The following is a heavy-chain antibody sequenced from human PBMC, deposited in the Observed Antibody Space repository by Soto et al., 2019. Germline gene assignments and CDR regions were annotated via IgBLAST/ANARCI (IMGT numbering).Heavy chain of an antibody. CDR2: MNPNSGNT. CDR3: ARGRFLEWLSSSLNYYYGMDV. D-gene: IGHD3-3*01. J-gene: IGHJ6*02. V-gene: IGHV1-8*01. CDR1: GYTFTSYD. Sequence: EASVKVSCKASGYTFTSYDINWVRQATGQGLEWMGWMNPNSGNTGYAQKFQGRVTMTRNTSISTAYMELSSLRSEDTAVYYCARGRFLEWLSSSLNYYYGMDVWGQGTTVTVSS.